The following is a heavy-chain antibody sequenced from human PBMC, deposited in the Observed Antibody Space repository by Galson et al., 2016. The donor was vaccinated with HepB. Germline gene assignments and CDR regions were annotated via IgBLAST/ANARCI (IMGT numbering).Heavy chain of an antibody. J-gene: IGHJ4*02. CDR1: RYIFTDYY. D-gene: IGHD3-22*01. CDR2: INPKSGDT. Sequence: SVKVSCKASRYIFTDYYVHWVRQAPGQGLEWMAWINPKSGDTNYAQKFQDWVTVTRDTSMRTTYMEMSKLRSGDTAVYYCARASLPTNYYDSSGYYFGYWGQGTLVTVSS. CDR3: ARASLPTNYYDSSGYYFGY. V-gene: IGHV1-2*04.